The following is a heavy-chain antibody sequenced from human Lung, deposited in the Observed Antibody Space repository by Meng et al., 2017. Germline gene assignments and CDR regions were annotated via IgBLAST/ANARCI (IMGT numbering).Heavy chain of an antibody. J-gene: IGHJ4*02. CDR2: INHSGST. Sequence: QVQSHQWGAGLLEPSETLSLTFVVSGGSFSDYYWSWIRPPPGKGLGWIGEINHSGSTNYNPSLESRATISVDTSQNNLSLKLSSVTAADSAVYYCARGPTTMAHDFDYWGQGTLVTVSS. CDR3: ARGPTTMAHDFDY. V-gene: IGHV4-34*01. D-gene: IGHD4-11*01. CDR1: GGSFSDYY.